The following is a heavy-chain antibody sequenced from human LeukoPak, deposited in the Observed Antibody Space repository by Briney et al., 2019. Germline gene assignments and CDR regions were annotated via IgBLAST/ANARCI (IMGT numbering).Heavy chain of an antibody. CDR3: ARERHGSGSYLFLDY. J-gene: IGHJ4*02. V-gene: IGHV3-11*01. CDR1: GFTFSDYY. CDR2: ISSSGSTI. D-gene: IGHD3-10*01. Sequence: GGSLRLSCAASGFTFSDYYMSWIRQAPGKGLEWVSYISSSGSTIYYADSVKGRFTISRDNAKNSLYLQMNSLRAEDTAVYYWARERHGSGSYLFLDYLGQGTLVTVSS.